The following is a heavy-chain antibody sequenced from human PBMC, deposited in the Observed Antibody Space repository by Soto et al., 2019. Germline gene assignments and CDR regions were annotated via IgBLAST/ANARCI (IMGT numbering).Heavy chain of an antibody. V-gene: IGHV3-30-3*01. CDR3: ARDTLTVQYYYVMDV. D-gene: IGHD4-17*01. Sequence: QVQLVESGGGVVQPGRSLRLSCAASGFTFSIYAMHWVRQAPGKGLEWVAVISYDGSNKYYTDSVKGRFTISRDNSKNTLYLQMNSLRAEDTAVYYCARDTLTVQYYYVMDVWGQGTTVTVSS. CDR2: ISYDGSNK. J-gene: IGHJ6*02. CDR1: GFTFSIYA.